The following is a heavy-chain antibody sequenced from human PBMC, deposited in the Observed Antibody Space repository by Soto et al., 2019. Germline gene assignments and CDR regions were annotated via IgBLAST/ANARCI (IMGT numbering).Heavy chain of an antibody. V-gene: IGHV1-69*01. CDR2: IIPIFGTA. Sequence: QVQLVQSGAEVKKPGSSVKVSCKASGGTFSSYAISWVRQATGQGLEWMGGIIPIFGTANYAQKLQGRVTITADESTSTAYMERSSLRSEDTAVYYCARAPEPDSGWFYYFDYWGQGTLVTVSS. J-gene: IGHJ4*02. CDR1: GGTFSSYA. CDR3: ARAPEPDSGWFYYFDY. D-gene: IGHD6-19*01.